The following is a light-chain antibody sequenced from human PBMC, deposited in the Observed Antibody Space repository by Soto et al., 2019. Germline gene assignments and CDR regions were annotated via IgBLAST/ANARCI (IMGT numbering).Light chain of an antibody. Sequence: EIVMTQSPATLSVSPGERATLSCRASQSVSSNLAWYQQKPGQATRLLIYGASTRATGIPARFSGSGSGTEVTLTITSLQSEDFAVYYCQQYNNWPQTFGQGTKVEI. CDR3: QQYNNWPQT. CDR1: QSVSSN. J-gene: IGKJ1*01. CDR2: GAS. V-gene: IGKV3-15*01.